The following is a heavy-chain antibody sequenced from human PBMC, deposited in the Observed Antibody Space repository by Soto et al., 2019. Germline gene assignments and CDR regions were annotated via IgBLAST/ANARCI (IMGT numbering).Heavy chain of an antibody. V-gene: IGHV3-30*18. Sequence: QVQLVESGGGVVQPGRSLRLSCAASGFTFSSYGMHWVRQAPGKGLEWVAVISYDGSNKNYADSVKGRFTISRDNSKNTLYPQMNSLRAEDTAVYYCAKVLGYMSFDIWGQGTMVTVSS. J-gene: IGHJ3*02. CDR1: GFTFSSYG. CDR3: AKVLGYMSFDI. CDR2: ISYDGSNK. D-gene: IGHD3-16*02.